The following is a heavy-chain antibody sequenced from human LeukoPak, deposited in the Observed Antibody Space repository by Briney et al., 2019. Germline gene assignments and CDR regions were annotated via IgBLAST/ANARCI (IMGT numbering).Heavy chain of an antibody. D-gene: IGHD4-11*01. Sequence: ASVKVSCKASGYTFTGYYMHWVRQAPGQGLEWMGRINPNSGGTNYAQKFQGRVTMTRDTSISTAYMELSGLRSDDTAVYYCARESLYSNYAGYWGQGTLVTASS. CDR1: GYTFTGYY. J-gene: IGHJ4*02. CDR3: ARESLYSNYAGY. V-gene: IGHV1-2*06. CDR2: INPNSGGT.